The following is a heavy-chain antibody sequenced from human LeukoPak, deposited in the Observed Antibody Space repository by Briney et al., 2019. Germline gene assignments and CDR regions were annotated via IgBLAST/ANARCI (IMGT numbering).Heavy chain of an antibody. D-gene: IGHD6-13*01. CDR3: AKDRQQLVYYFDY. J-gene: IGHJ4*02. V-gene: IGHV3-53*01. Sequence: PGGSLRPSCAASRFTFNRYWMSWVRQAPGKGLEWVSVIYSGGSTYYADSVKGRFTISRDNSKNTLYLQMNSLRAEDTAVYYCAKDRQQLVYYFDYWGQGTLVTVSS. CDR2: IYSGGST. CDR1: RFTFNRYW.